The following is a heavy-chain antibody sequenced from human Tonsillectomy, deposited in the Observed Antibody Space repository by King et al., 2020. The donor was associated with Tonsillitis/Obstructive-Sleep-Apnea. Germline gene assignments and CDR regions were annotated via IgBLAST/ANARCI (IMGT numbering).Heavy chain of an antibody. D-gene: IGHD6-6*01. Sequence: VQLVESGGDLVQPGGSLRLSCAASGFTFSNYWMSWVRQAPGEGLESVANINQDGSLKFYLASVKGRFTISRDNAKNSLYLQINSLRAEDTAVYYCARGRTAKIGARYFDSWGQGSLVIVSS. V-gene: IGHV3-7*04. CDR1: GFTFSNYW. J-gene: IGHJ4*02. CDR2: INQDGSLK. CDR3: ARGRTAKIGARYFDS.